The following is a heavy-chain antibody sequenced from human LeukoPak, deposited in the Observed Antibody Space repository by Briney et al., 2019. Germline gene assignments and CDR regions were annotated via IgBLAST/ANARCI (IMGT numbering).Heavy chain of an antibody. CDR3: AAGRDDFWSGYSLTSDAWFDP. CDR1: GGSISSYY. Sequence: SETLSLTCTVSGGSISSYYWSWIRQPPGKGLEWIGYIYYSGSTNYNPSLKSRVTISVDTSKNQFSLKLSSVTAADTAVYCCAAGRDDFWSGYSLTSDAWFDPWGQGTLVTVSS. CDR2: IYYSGST. J-gene: IGHJ5*02. V-gene: IGHV4-59*01. D-gene: IGHD3-3*01.